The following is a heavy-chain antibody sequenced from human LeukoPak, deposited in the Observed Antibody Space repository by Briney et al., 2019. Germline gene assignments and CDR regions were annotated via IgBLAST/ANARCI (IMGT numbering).Heavy chain of an antibody. Sequence: SETLSLTCTVSGGSISSYYWSWIRQPPGKGLEWIGYIYYSGSTNYNPSLKSRVTISVDTSKNQFSLKLSSVTAADTAVYYCARLGRGYSYGYQDYYYGMDVWGQGTTVTVSS. CDR1: GGSISSYY. CDR3: ARLGRGYSYGYQDYYYGMDV. V-gene: IGHV4-59*08. CDR2: IYYSGST. J-gene: IGHJ6*02. D-gene: IGHD5-18*01.